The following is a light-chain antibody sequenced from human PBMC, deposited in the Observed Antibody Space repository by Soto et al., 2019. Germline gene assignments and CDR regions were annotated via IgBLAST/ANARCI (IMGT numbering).Light chain of an antibody. CDR1: QTISSN. Sequence: EIVMTQSPATLSVSPGERATLSCRASQTISSNLAWYQQKPGQAPRLLIHGASTRATGVPARFSGSGSGTEFTLTISSLQSEDLAVYYCQQYHNWPPQYTFGLGTKLQIK. CDR2: GAS. J-gene: IGKJ2*01. V-gene: IGKV3-15*01. CDR3: QQYHNWPPQYT.